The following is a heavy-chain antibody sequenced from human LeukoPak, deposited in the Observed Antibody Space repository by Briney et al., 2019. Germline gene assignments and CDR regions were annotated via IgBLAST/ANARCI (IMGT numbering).Heavy chain of an antibody. V-gene: IGHV4-59*01. J-gene: IGHJ3*02. CDR2: IYYSGRT. CDR1: GGSIYSYY. Sequence: PSETLSLTCTVSGGSIYSYYWSWIRQTPGKGLEWIGCIYYSGRTYYNPSLKSRVTISVDMSKSQFSLRLTSVTAADTAVYYCARKNDFEIWGQGTLVTVSS. CDR3: ARKNDFEI. D-gene: IGHD2/OR15-2a*01.